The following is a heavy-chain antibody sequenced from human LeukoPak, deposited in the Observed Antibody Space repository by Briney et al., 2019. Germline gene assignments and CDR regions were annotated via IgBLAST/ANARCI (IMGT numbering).Heavy chain of an antibody. Sequence: ASVKVSCKASGYTFTGYYMHWVRQAPGQGLEWMGWINPNSGGTNYAQKFQGRVTMTGDTSISTAYMELSRLRSDDTAVYYCARRGGYYDSSGYWYWGQGTLVTVSS. CDR3: ARRGGYYDSSGYWY. CDR1: GYTFTGYY. CDR2: INPNSGGT. J-gene: IGHJ4*02. V-gene: IGHV1-2*02. D-gene: IGHD3-22*01.